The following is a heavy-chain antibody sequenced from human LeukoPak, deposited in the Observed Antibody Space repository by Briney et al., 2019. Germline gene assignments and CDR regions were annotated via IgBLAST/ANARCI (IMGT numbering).Heavy chain of an antibody. V-gene: IGHV3-30*02. D-gene: IGHD3-3*01. J-gene: IGHJ5*02. CDR3: ARAGARDYDFWSGYSNWFDP. CDR2: IWYDGSNK. CDR1: GFTFSSYG. Sequence: SGGSLRLSCAASGFTFSSYGMHWVRQAPGKGLEWVAFIWYDGSNKYYADSVKGRFTISRDNSKNTLYLQMNSLRAEDTAVYYCARAGARDYDFWSGYSNWFDPWGQGTLVTVSS.